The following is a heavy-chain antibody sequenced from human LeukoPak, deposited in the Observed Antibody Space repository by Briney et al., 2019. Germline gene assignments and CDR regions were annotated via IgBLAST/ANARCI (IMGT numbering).Heavy chain of an antibody. J-gene: IGHJ2*01. CDR3: ARHGYDSSGYYYWYFDL. V-gene: IGHV4-4*02. Sequence: SGTLSLTCAVSGGSISSSNWWSWVRQPPGKGLEWIGEIYHSGSTNYNPSLKSRVTISVDTSKNQFSLKLSSVTAADTAVYYCARHGYDSSGYYYWYFDLWGRGTLVTVSS. CDR1: GGSISSSNW. D-gene: IGHD3-22*01. CDR2: IYHSGST.